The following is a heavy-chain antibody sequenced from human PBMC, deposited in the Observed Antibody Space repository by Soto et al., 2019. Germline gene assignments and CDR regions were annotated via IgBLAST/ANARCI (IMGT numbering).Heavy chain of an antibody. CDR3: AKDKPGTTSFDY. CDR2: ISDSGDTT. J-gene: IGHJ4*02. V-gene: IGHV3-23*01. CDR1: GFTISSNA. D-gene: IGHD1-1*01. Sequence: VGSLRLSCAASGFTISSNAMYWVRQAPGKGLEWVSAISDSGDTTHYADSVKGRFTISRDTSKNTLYLQLNALRADDTAVYYCAKDKPGTTSFDYWGQGTLVTVSS.